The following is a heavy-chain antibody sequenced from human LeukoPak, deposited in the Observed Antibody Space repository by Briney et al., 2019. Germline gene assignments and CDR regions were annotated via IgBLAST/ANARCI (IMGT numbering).Heavy chain of an antibody. Sequence: GASVKVSCKASGYTFTSSDINWVRQAPGQGLEWMGWTNPNSGKTGYARKFQGRVTMTKNTSISTAYVEVSSLGYDDTAIYYCARGRPGLASAGTYDFWGQGTLITVSS. CDR3: ARGRPGLASAGTYDF. D-gene: IGHD6-13*01. CDR1: GYTFTSSD. V-gene: IGHV1-8*01. J-gene: IGHJ4*02. CDR2: TNPNSGKT.